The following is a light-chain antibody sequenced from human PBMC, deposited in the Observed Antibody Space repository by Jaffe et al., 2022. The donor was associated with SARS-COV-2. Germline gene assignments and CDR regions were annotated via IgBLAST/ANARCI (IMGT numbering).Light chain of an antibody. Sequence: DIQMIQSPPSLSASVGDRVTITCRASLSLSYFLHWYQCRPGKAPKLLIYGGFNLQSGVPSRFSGSGSGSEFTLTISSLQPEDSATYYCQQSHSTPYTFGQGTKLEI. V-gene: IGKV1-39*01. CDR1: LSLSYF. J-gene: IGKJ2*01. CDR2: GGF. CDR3: QQSHSTPYT.